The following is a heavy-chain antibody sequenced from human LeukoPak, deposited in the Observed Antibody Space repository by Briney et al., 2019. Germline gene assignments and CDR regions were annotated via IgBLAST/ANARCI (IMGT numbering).Heavy chain of an antibody. V-gene: IGHV3-30-3*01. CDR1: GFTFSSYA. Sequence: GGSLRLSCAASGFTFSSYAMHWVRQAPGKGLEWVAVISYDGSSKYYADSVKGRFTISRDNSKNTLYLQMNSLRAEDTAVYYCARDPYSNYDYYYYGMDVWGQGTTVTVSS. D-gene: IGHD4-11*01. CDR2: ISYDGSSK. CDR3: ARDPYSNYDYYYYGMDV. J-gene: IGHJ6*02.